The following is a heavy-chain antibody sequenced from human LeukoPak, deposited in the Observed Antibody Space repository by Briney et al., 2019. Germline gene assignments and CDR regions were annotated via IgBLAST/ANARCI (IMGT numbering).Heavy chain of an antibody. Sequence: PSETLSLTCTVSGGSISSYYWSWIRQPPGKGLEWNGYIYYSGSTNYNPSLKSRVTISVDTSKNHFSLKLSSVTAADTAVYYCARGSGYPYYFDYWGQGTLVTVSS. J-gene: IGHJ4*02. V-gene: IGHV4-59*01. D-gene: IGHD3-22*01. CDR3: ARGSGYPYYFDY. CDR1: GGSISSYY. CDR2: IYYSGST.